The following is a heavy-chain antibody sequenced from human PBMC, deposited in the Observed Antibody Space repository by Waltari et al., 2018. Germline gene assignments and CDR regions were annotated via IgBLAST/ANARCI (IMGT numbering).Heavy chain of an antibody. J-gene: IGHJ3*01. CDR1: GFNLRVYS. CDR3: ARSVEGAFDV. Sequence: EVQLVESGGGLVQPGGSRRLSCADSGFNLRVYSMNWVRQAPGKWLEWVSNMTSDERTIYYADSVEVRFTISRDNAKGSVYLQMNSLRAEDTAVYYCARSVEGAFDVWGQGTMVTVSS. V-gene: IGHV3-48*01. CDR2: MTSDERTI.